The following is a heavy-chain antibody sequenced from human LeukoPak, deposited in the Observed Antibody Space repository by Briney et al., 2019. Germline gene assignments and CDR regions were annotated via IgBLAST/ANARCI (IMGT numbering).Heavy chain of an antibody. CDR2: ISSGSTTI. J-gene: IGHJ1*01. V-gene: IGHV3-48*04. CDR1: GFTFNNYN. CDR3: ARDGDCSGGSCYSSFQH. Sequence: GGSLRLSCAASGFTFNNYNINWVRQAPGKGLEWVSYISSGSTTIYYADSVKGRFTISRDNAKNSLYLQMNSLRAEDTAVYYCARDGDCSGGSCYSSFQHWGQGTLVTVSS. D-gene: IGHD2-15*01.